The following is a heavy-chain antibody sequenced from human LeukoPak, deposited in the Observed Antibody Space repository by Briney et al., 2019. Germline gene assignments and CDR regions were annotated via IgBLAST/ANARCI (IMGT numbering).Heavy chain of an antibody. D-gene: IGHD2-15*01. CDR3: ARLAYCSGGSCHHDY. CDR1: GGSISSNTYF. Sequence: SETLSLTCTVAGGSISSNTYFWAWIRQPPGKGPEWIGTIYYSGSTYYNPPLNSRVTISVDTSKNQFSLKVTSVTAADTAVYYCARLAYCSGGSCHHDYWGQGTLVTVSS. CDR2: IYYSGST. V-gene: IGHV4-39*01. J-gene: IGHJ4*02.